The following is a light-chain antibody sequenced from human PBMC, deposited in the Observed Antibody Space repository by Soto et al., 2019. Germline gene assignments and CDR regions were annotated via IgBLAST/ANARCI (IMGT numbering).Light chain of an antibody. J-gene: IGLJ7*01. CDR3: ATWDDSLNAAV. V-gene: IGLV1-44*01. CDR1: TSNIAGNT. Sequence: QSVLTQPPSLSGTPGQRVTISCSGSTSNIAGNTVHWYQHLPETAPKLLIYIDDQRPSGVPARFSGSKSGTSASLAISGLQSEDEADYYCATWDDSLNAAVFGGGTQLTVL. CDR2: IDD.